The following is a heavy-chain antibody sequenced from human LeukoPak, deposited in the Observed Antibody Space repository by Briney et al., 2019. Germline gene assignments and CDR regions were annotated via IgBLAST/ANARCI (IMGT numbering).Heavy chain of an antibody. Sequence: GSVKVSCKASGYTFTSYGIGWVRQAPGQGLEWMGWISAYNGNTNYAQKLQGRVTMTTDTSTSTAYMELRSLRSDDTAVYCCARDLDCSGGSCYSPNFDYWGQGTLVTVSS. J-gene: IGHJ4*02. D-gene: IGHD2-15*01. CDR3: ARDLDCSGGSCYSPNFDY. CDR2: ISAYNGNT. CDR1: GYTFTSYG. V-gene: IGHV1-18*01.